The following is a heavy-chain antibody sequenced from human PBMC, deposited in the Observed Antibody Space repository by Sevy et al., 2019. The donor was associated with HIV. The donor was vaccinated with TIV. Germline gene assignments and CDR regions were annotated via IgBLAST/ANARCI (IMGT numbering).Heavy chain of an antibody. CDR3: ASRIAAEVDYGMDV. D-gene: IGHD6-13*01. J-gene: IGHJ6*02. CDR1: GFTFNNYN. V-gene: IGHV3-21*01. CDR2: ISSSSSYI. Sequence: GGSLRLSCAASGFTFNNYNMNWVRQAPGKGLEWVSSISSSSSYIYYADSVKGRFTIPRDNAKNSLHLQMNSLRAEDTAVYYCASRIAAEVDYGMDVWGQGTTVTVSS.